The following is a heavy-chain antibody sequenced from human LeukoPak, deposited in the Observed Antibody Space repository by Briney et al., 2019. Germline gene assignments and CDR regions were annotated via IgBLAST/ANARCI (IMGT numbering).Heavy chain of an antibody. Sequence: ASVKVSCKASGYTFTGYYMHWVRQAPGQGLEWMGWINPSSGGTNYAQKFQGRVTMTRDTSISTAYMELSRLRSDDTAVYYCASSGQLGMPGYYYYGMDVWGQGTTVTVSS. V-gene: IGHV1-2*02. J-gene: IGHJ6*02. CDR3: ASSGQLGMPGYYYYGMDV. CDR1: GYTFTGYY. CDR2: INPSSGGT. D-gene: IGHD7-27*01.